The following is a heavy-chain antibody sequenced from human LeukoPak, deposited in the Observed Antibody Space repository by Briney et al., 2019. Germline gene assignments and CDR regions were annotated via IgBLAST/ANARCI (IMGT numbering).Heavy chain of an antibody. J-gene: IGHJ3*01. CDR1: GFTFSNAW. Sequence: GGSLRLSCAASGFTFSNAWMNWVRQAPGKGLEWVGRIKGKTDGGTTDYAAPVKGRFTISRDDSKNTLYLQMNSLKTEDTAVYYCTTDGVVVAATPSNLWGQGTMVTVSS. D-gene: IGHD2-15*01. CDR3: TTDGVVVAATPSNL. CDR2: IKGKTDGGTT. V-gene: IGHV3-15*07.